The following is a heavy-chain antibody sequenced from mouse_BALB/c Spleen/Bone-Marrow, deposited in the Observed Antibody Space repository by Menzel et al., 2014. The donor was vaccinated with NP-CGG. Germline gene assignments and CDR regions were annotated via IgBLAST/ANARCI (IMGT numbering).Heavy chain of an antibody. V-gene: IGHV5-17*02. CDR2: ISSGSSII. CDR1: GFTFSYFG. Sequence: VQLKESGGGLVQPGGSRKLSCAASGFTFSYFGMHWVRQAPEKGLEWFAYISSGSSIIYYADTVKGRFTISRDNPKNTLFLQMTSLRSEDTAMYYCARERTGFDYWGQGTTLTVSS. CDR3: ARERTGFDY. J-gene: IGHJ2*01. D-gene: IGHD4-1*01.